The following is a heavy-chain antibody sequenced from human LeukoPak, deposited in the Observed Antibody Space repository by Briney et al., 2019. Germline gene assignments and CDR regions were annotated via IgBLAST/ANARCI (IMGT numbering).Heavy chain of an antibody. CDR3: ARARSSSAYCGGDCYARDAFDI. V-gene: IGHV4-61*01. J-gene: IGHJ3*02. CDR1: GGSVSSGSYY. Sequence: SETLSLTCTVSGGSVSSGSYYWSWIRQPPGKGLEWIGYIYYSGSTYYNPSLKSRVTISVDTSKNQFSLKLSSVTAADTAVYYCARARSSSAYCGGDCYARDAFDIWGQGTMVTVSS. CDR2: IYYSGST. D-gene: IGHD2-21*02.